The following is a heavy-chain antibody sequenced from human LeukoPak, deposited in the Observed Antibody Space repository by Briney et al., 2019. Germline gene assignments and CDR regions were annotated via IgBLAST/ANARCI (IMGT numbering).Heavy chain of an antibody. CDR3: ARERAAMITYSDY. Sequence: GGSLRLSCAASGFTFSSYWMHWVRQAPGKGLVWVSRINSDGCSTSYADSVKGRFTISRDNAKNTLYLQMNSLRAEDTAVYYCARERAAMITYSDYWGQGTLVTVSS. J-gene: IGHJ4*02. V-gene: IGHV3-74*01. D-gene: IGHD3-22*01. CDR1: GFTFSSYW. CDR2: INSDGCST.